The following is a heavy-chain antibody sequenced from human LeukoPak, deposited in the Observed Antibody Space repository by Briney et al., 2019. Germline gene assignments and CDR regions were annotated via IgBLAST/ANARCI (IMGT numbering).Heavy chain of an antibody. CDR1: GGSFSGYY. J-gene: IGHJ4*02. Sequence: SETLSLTCAVYGGSFSGYYWSWIRQPPGKGLEWIGEINHSGSTNYNPSLKSRATISVDTPKNQFSLKLSSVTAADTAVYYCARFWSGVDYLDYWGQGTLVTVSS. CDR3: ARFWSGVDYLDY. D-gene: IGHD2-8*01. CDR2: INHSGST. V-gene: IGHV4-34*01.